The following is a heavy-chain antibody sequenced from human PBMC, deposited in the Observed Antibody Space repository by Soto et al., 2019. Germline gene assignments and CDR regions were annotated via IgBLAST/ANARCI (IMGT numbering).Heavy chain of an antibody. CDR1: GGSISSYY. V-gene: IGHV4-59*01. J-gene: IGHJ5*02. Sequence: XETLSLTCTVSGGSISSYYWSWIRQPPGKGLEWIGYIYYSGSTNYNPSLKSRVTISVDTSKNQFSLKLSSVTAADTAVYYCARDKYWFDPWGQGTLVTVSS. CDR2: IYYSGST. CDR3: ARDKYWFDP.